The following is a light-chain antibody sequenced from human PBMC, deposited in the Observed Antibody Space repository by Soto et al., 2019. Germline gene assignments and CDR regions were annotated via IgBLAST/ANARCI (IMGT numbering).Light chain of an antibody. V-gene: IGLV2-14*01. CDR2: DVT. CDR3: SSYTSISTYV. Sequence: QSAPTQPASLSGSPGQSITLSCTGTSRYVGGYNFVSWYQQHPDKAPKLMIYDVTNRPSGVSNRFSGSKSGNTASLTISGLQAEDEADYYCSSYTSISTYVFGTGTKVTVL. J-gene: IGLJ1*01. CDR1: SRYVGGYNF.